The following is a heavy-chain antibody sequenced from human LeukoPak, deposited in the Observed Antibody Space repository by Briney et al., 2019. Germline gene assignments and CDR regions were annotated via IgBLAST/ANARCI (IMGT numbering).Heavy chain of an antibody. Sequence: GASVKVSCKASGYTFTSYGIGRVRQAPGQGLEWMGWISTYNGDTYYPQKVQGRVTMTTDTSTTTGYVELRSLTSDDTAVYYCARTPNYGSGSLFFWFDSWGQGTRVTVSS. CDR3: ARTPNYGSGSLFFWFDS. CDR2: ISTYNGDT. D-gene: IGHD3-10*01. CDR1: GYTFTSYG. V-gene: IGHV1-18*01. J-gene: IGHJ5*01.